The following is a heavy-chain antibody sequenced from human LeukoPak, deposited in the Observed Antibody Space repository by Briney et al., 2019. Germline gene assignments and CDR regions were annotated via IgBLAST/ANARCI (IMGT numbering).Heavy chain of an antibody. CDR3: ARDFSPLFRTCAFDI. CDR1: GGSISSYY. Sequence: PSETLSLTCTVSGGSISSYYWSWIRQPPGKGLEWIGYIYYSGSNNYNPSLKSRVTISVDTSKNQFSLKLSSVTAADTAVYCCARDFSPLFRTCAFDIWGQGTMVTVSS. D-gene: IGHD3/OR15-3a*01. J-gene: IGHJ3*02. V-gene: IGHV4-59*01. CDR2: IYYSGSN.